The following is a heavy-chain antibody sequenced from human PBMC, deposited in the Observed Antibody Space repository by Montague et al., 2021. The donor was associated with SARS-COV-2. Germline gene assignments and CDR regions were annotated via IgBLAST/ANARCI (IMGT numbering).Heavy chain of an antibody. D-gene: IGHD5-18*01. J-gene: IGHJ4*02. V-gene: IGHV2-70*01. CDR2: IDWDDDK. Sequence: PALVTPTQTLTLTCTFSGFSLSTSGMCVSWIRQPPGKALEWLAVIDWDDDKSYSTSPKTRLTISKDTSKNQVVLTMTNMAPVDTATYYCARMPDQVWLDYWGQGILVTVSS. CDR3: ARMPDQVWLDY. CDR1: GFSLSTSGMC.